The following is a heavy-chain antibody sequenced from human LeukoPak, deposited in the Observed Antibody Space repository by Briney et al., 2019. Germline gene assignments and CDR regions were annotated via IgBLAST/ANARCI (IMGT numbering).Heavy chain of an antibody. CDR2: IIPIFGTA. D-gene: IGHD3-22*01. V-gene: IGHV1-69*13. CDR3: ARESSPYYYDSSGYYIQH. Sequence: ASVKVSCKASGGTFSSYAINWVRQAPGQGLEWMGGIIPIFGTANYAQKFQGRVTFTADESTSTAYMELSSLRSEDTAVYYCARESSPYYYDSSGYYIQHWGQGTLVTVS. CDR1: GGTFSSYA. J-gene: IGHJ1*01.